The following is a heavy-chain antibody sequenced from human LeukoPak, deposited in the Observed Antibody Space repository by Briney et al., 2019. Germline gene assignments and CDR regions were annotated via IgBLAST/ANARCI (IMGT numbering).Heavy chain of an antibody. Sequence: GESLKISCKGSGYTFSSNWIGWVRQMPGKGLEWMGIIYPADSDIRYSPSFQGQVTISADESISTAYLQWNSLKASDTAMYYCARQEYCSGASCYTWFDPWGQGTLVTVSS. D-gene: IGHD2-15*01. CDR3: ARQEYCSGASCYTWFDP. CDR2: IYPADSDI. CDR1: GYTFSSNW. V-gene: IGHV5-51*01. J-gene: IGHJ5*02.